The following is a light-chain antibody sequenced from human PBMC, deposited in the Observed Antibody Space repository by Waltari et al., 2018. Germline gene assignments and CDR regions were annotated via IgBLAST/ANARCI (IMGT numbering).Light chain of an antibody. CDR1: QSVSTH. J-gene: IGKJ5*01. Sequence: EVVLTQSPPTLSLSPGERATLSCRASQSVSTHLAWYQHKPGQPPRLLIFNASYRATGVPTRFSGSGSGTDFTLTISSLEPEDFAVYYCQQRSSGPPVTFGQGTRVEI. CDR3: QQRSSGPPVT. V-gene: IGKV3-11*01. CDR2: NAS.